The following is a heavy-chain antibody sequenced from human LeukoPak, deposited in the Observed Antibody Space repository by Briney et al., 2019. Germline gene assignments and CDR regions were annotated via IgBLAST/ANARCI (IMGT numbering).Heavy chain of an antibody. Sequence: GGSLRLSCAASGFTVSSNYMSWVRQAPGKGLVWVSRVNSDGSTTAYADSVKGRFTISRDNAKNTLFLQMSSLRAEDTAVYYCARGDAYALNYWGQGTLVTVSS. CDR2: VNSDGSTT. V-gene: IGHV3-74*01. CDR3: ARGDAYALNY. CDR1: GFTVSSNY. D-gene: IGHD2-2*01. J-gene: IGHJ4*02.